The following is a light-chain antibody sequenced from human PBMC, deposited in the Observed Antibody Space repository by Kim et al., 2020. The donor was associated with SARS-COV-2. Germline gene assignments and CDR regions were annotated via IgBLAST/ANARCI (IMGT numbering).Light chain of an antibody. Sequence: SYELTQPPSVSVSPGQTASISCSGDQLDDKFACWYQQKPGQSPVLVISQDSERPSEIPERFSGSSSENIATLTISGTQIVDEADYFCQTWDNNFPVFGTGTKLTVL. J-gene: IGLJ1*01. CDR1: QLDDKF. V-gene: IGLV3-1*01. CDR2: QDS. CDR3: QTWDNNFPV.